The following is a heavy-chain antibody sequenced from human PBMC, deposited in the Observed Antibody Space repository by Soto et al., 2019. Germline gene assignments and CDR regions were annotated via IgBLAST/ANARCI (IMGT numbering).Heavy chain of an antibody. D-gene: IGHD2-8*02. J-gene: IGHJ4*02. CDR3: ARVKITGLFAY. Sequence: WTWIRQPPGTGLEWIGEINHSGSTNYNPSLKSRVTISVDTSKNQFSLKLTSVTAPDTAVYYCARVKITGLFAYWGQGTLVTVSS. V-gene: IGHV4-34*01. CDR2: INHSGST.